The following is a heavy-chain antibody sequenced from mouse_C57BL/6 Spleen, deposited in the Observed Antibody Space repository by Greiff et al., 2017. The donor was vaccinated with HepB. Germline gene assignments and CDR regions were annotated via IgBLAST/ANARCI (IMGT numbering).Heavy chain of an antibody. Sequence: VQLQQSGAELVKPGASVKLSCKASGYTFTEYTIHWVKQRSGQGLEWIGWFYPGSGSIKYNEKFKDKATLTADKSSSTVYMELSRLTSEDSAVYFCARHEGDYCGSRGWYFDVWGTGTTVTVSS. D-gene: IGHD1-1*01. CDR1: GYTFTEYT. CDR3: ARHEGDYCGSRGWYFDV. CDR2: FYPGSGSI. V-gene: IGHV1-62-2*01. J-gene: IGHJ1*03.